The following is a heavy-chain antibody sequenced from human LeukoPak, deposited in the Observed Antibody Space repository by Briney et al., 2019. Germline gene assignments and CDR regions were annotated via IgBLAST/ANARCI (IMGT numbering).Heavy chain of an antibody. D-gene: IGHD3-10*01. CDR2: IKQGGSEK. CDR3: ARVLYGSARYYYYMDV. CDR1: GFTFSSYW. V-gene: IGHV3-7*01. J-gene: IGHJ6*03. Sequence: GGSLRLSCAASGFTFSSYWMSWVRQAPGKGLEWVANIKQGGSEKYYVDSVKGRFTISRDNAKNSLYLQMNSLRAEDTAVYYCARVLYGSARYYYYMDVWGKGTTVTISS.